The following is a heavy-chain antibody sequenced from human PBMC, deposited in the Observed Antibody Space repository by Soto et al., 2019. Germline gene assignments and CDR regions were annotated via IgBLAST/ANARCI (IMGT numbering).Heavy chain of an antibody. CDR2: IYDSGST. CDR3: ARARYSDRCGFLGWGLREDKSLYYFDY. D-gene: IGHD3-22*01. CDR1: GGSISSYY. V-gene: IGHV4-59*01. Sequence: SETLSLTCTVSGGSISSYYWSWIRQPPGKGMEWIGNIYDSGSTKYNPSLKSRVTISLDTSKNQFSLKIYSVTAADTAVYFCARARYSDRCGFLGWGLREDKSLYYFDYWGQGKLVTVSS. J-gene: IGHJ4*02.